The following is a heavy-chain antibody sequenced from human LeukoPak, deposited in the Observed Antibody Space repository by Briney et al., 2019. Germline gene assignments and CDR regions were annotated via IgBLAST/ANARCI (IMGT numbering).Heavy chain of an antibody. D-gene: IGHD6-19*01. J-gene: IGHJ4*02. CDR2: IYYTGST. V-gene: IGHV4-59*01. CDR3: ARHGSDWSFDF. CDR1: GGSISTYY. Sequence: SETLSLTRTVSGGSISTYYWSWIRQPRGKGLEWIGYIYYTGSTNYNPSLKSRVTISVDTSKNQFSLKLSSVIAADTAVYYCARHGSDWSFDFWGQGTLVTVSS.